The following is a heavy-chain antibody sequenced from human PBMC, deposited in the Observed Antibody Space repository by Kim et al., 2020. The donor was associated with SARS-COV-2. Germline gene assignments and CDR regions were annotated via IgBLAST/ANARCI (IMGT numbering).Heavy chain of an antibody. J-gene: IGHJ6*02. V-gene: IGHV4-34*01. Sequence: PARKRRVTISVATSKTQFPLKLSSVTAADTAVYYCARGERFYYYYGMDVWGQGTTVTVSS. CDR3: ARGERFYYYYGMDV.